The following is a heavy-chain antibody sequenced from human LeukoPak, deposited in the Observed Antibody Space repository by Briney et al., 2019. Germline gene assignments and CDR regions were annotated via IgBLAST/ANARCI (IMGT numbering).Heavy chain of an antibody. V-gene: IGHV1-2*02. CDR2: INPNSGGT. CDR3: TRETSSRYFDY. Sequence: ASVKVSCKASGYTFTGYYMHWVRPAPGQGLEWMGWINPNSGGTNYAQKFQGRVTMTRDTSISTAYMELSRLRSDDTAVYYCTRETSSRYFDYWGQGTLVTVSS. J-gene: IGHJ4*02. CDR1: GYTFTGYY.